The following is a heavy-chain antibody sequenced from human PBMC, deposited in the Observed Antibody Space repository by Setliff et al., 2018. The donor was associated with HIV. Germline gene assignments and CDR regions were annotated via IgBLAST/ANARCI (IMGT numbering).Heavy chain of an antibody. CDR2: IRSKASAYAT. CDR1: GFTFSASA. CDR3: VAATTEGFDP. J-gene: IGHJ5*02. V-gene: IGHV3-73*01. Sequence: GGSLRLSCAASGFTFSASAIHWVRQASGKGPEWVGHIRSKASAYATASAASVKGRFTVSRDDSSDTAYLHMSNLKSEDTAVYYCVAATTEGFDPRGQGTLVTVSS. D-gene: IGHD6-13*01.